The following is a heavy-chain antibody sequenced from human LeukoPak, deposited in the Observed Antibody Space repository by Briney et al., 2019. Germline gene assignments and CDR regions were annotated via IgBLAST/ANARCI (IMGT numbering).Heavy chain of an antibody. V-gene: IGHV3-23*01. CDR1: RFTFSSYA. D-gene: IGHD3-22*01. CDR2: ISATDGST. CDR3: ARAKFDSSGYYYRGFDI. J-gene: IGHJ3*02. Sequence: GGSLRLSCAASRFTFSSYAMSWVRQAPGKGLEWVSVISATDGSTYYADSVKGRFTMSRDNAKKSLYLQMNSLRAEDTAVYYCARAKFDSSGYYYRGFDIWGQGTMVTVSS.